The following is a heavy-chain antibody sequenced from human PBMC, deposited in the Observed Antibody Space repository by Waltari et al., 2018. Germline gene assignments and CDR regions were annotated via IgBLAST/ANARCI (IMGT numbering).Heavy chain of an antibody. J-gene: IGHJ4*02. D-gene: IGHD2-2*01. Sequence: FSRYWMSWVRQIPGKGLEWVANINCDGSQKYYVDSVKGRFTIFRDNAKNSVYLQMNSLRVEDTAVYYCAKSRGFEYWGQGTLITVSS. CDR1: FSRYW. CDR3: AKSRGFEY. V-gene: IGHV3-7*01. CDR2: INCDGSQK.